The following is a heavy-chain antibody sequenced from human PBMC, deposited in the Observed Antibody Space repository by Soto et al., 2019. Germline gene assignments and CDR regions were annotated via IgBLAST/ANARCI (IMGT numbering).Heavy chain of an antibody. D-gene: IGHD3-3*01. V-gene: IGHV3-74*01. CDR2: INNDGSRT. CDR1: GFTFTDSW. Sequence: EVQLVESGGGLVQPGGSQRLSCVVSGFTFTDSWMYWVRQVPGEGLVWVSFINNDGSRTNYADSVKGRFTISRDNAKNTLYLQMNSLRAEDTAMYYCGKSRWSGSSLIDYWGQGTLVTVSS. J-gene: IGHJ4*02. CDR3: GKSRWSGSSLIDY.